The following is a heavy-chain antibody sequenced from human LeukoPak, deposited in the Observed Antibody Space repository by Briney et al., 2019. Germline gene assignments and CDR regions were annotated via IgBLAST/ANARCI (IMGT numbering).Heavy chain of an antibody. J-gene: IGHJ4*02. V-gene: IGHV4-39*01. D-gene: IGHD2-15*01. CDR2: VYYSGGT. Sequence: ASETLSLTCTVSGASISSSTYYWGWIRQPPGKGLEWFGTVYYSGGTSYYPSLKSRVTISVDTSKNQFSLKLTSVTAADTAVYYCATQAAGGPLDYWGQGTLVTVSS. CDR1: GASISSSTYY. CDR3: ATQAAGGPLDY.